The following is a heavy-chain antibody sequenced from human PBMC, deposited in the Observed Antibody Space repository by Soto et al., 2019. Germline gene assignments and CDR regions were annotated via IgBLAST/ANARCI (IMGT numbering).Heavy chain of an antibody. Sequence: WGSLRLSCAASGFTFSDYYMSWIRQAPGKGLEWVSYISSSGSTIYYADSVKGRFTISRDDAKNSLYLQMNSLRAEDTAVYYCYHPGAEYFQHWGQGTLVTVSS. J-gene: IGHJ1*01. CDR2: ISSSGSTI. V-gene: IGHV3-11*01. CDR1: GFTFSDYY. CDR3: YHPGAEYFQH.